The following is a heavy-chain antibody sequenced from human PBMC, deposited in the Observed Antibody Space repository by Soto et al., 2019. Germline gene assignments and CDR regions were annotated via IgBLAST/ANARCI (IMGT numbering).Heavy chain of an antibody. CDR1: GFTVSSNY. CDR3: ARTSGSYYMGIDY. D-gene: IGHD3-10*01. V-gene: IGHV3-53*01. Sequence: PGGSLRLSCAASGFTVSSNYMSWVRQAPGKGLEWVSVIYSGGSTYYADSVKGRFTISRDNSKNTLYLQMNSLRAEDTAVYYCARTSGSYYMGIDYWGQGTLVTVSS. J-gene: IGHJ4*02. CDR2: IYSGGST.